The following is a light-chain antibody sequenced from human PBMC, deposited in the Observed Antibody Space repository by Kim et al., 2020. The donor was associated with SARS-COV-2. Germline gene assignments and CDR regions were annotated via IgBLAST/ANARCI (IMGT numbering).Light chain of an antibody. CDR3: AAWDDSLSGRV. J-gene: IGLJ3*02. CDR2: GND. CDR1: SSNIGFRA. V-gene: IGLV1-44*01. Sequence: GQRVTISCSGSSSNIGFRAVSWYQHLPGTAPKLLIYGNDQRPSGVPDRFSGSKSGTSASLAISGLQSQDEADYYCAAWDDSLSGRVFGGGTQLTVL.